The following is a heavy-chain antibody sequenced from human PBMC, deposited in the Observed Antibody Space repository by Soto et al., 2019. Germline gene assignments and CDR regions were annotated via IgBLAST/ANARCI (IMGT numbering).Heavy chain of an antibody. Sequence: QVQVQESGPGLVKPSGTLSLTCVVSGGSISTDNWWSWVRQPPGKGLERIGEIYHSGRTNYSPSLKSRVSISADTSKNQLSLQMTSVTAADTAVYYCARDQDSGWGLDSWGQGILVTVSS. D-gene: IGHD6-19*01. CDR3: ARDQDSGWGLDS. V-gene: IGHV4-4*02. CDR1: GGSISTDNW. CDR2: IYHSGRT. J-gene: IGHJ4*02.